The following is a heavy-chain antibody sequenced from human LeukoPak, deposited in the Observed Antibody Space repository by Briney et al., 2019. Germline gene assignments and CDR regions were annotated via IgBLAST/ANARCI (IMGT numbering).Heavy chain of an antibody. CDR3: ARGHLYDSSVFDY. V-gene: IGHV1-69*13. J-gene: IGHJ4*02. D-gene: IGHD3-22*01. CDR2: IIPVFGTA. Sequence: GASVKVSCKASGGTFSSYAISWVRQAPGQGLEWMGGIIPVFGTANYAQKFQGRVTIAADESTSTAYMELSSLRSEDTAVYYCARGHLYDSSVFDYWGQGTLVTVSS. CDR1: GGTFSSYA.